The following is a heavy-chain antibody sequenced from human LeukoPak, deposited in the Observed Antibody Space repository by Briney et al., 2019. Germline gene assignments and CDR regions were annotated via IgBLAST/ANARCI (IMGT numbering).Heavy chain of an antibody. D-gene: IGHD2-21*02. J-gene: IGHJ4*02. CDR2: ISGSGGST. V-gene: IGHV3-23*01. CDR1: GFTFSSYA. CDR3: AKDPSVVVTATLDY. Sequence: GGSLRLSCAASGFTFSSYAMSWVRQAPGKGLEWVSAISGSGGSTYYADSVKGGFTISRDNSKNTLYLQMNSLRAEDTAVYYCAKDPSVVVTATLDYWGQGTLVTVSS.